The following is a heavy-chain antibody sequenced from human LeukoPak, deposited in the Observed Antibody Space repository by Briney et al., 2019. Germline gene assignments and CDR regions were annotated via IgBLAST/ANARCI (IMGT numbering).Heavy chain of an antibody. J-gene: IGHJ4*02. D-gene: IGHD3-22*01. CDR2: INHSGST. CDR3: ARGGGFNYYDSSGYPPPFDY. V-gene: IGHV4-34*01. CDR1: GGSFSGYY. Sequence: SETQSLTCAVYGGSFSGYYWSWIRQPPGKGLEWIGEINHSGSTNYNPSLKSRVTISVDTSKNQFSLKQSSVTAADTAVYYCARGGGFNYYDSSGYPPPFDYWGQGTLVTVSS.